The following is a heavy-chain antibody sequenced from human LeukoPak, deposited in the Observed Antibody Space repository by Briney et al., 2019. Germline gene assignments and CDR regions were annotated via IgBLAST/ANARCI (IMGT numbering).Heavy chain of an antibody. CDR2: IYPNRGGT. J-gene: IGHJ4*02. D-gene: IGHD3-22*01. CDR3: ARAYDGSGNLDY. Sequence: ASVKVSCKASGGTFSSYAISWVRQAPGQGLEWMGWIYPNRGGTNYAQKFQGRVTMTRDTSINTAYMELSRLRSDDTAVYYCARAYDGSGNLDYWGQGTLVTVSS. V-gene: IGHV1-2*02. CDR1: GGTFSSYA.